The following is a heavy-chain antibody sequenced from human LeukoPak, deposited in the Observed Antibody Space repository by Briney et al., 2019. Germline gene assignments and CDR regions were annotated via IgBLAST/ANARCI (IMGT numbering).Heavy chain of an antibody. Sequence: PGGSLRLSCAASGFTFSDYYMSWIRRAPGKGLKWVSYISSSGSTIYYADSVKGRFTISRDNAKNSLYLQMNSLRAEDTAVYYWALHAGESAPFDYWGQGTLVTVSS. CDR3: ALHAGESAPFDY. CDR1: GFTFSDYY. J-gene: IGHJ4*02. V-gene: IGHV3-11*01. D-gene: IGHD3-10*01. CDR2: ISSSGSTI.